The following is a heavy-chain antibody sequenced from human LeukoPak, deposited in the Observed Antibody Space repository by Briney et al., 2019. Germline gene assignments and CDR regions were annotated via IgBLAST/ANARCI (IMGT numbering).Heavy chain of an antibody. CDR3: ARHRGSMGHGYNDDYFDY. J-gene: IGHJ4*02. Sequence: GGSLRLSCAASGFTFSTSNMNWVRQAPGKGLEWVSCIGGSETYMSYADSVKGRFTISRDNAKNSVYLQMNSLRAEDTAVYYCARHRGSMGHGYNDDYFDYWGQGTLVTVSS. D-gene: IGHD5-24*01. CDR2: IGGSETYM. CDR1: GFTFSTSN. V-gene: IGHV3-21*01.